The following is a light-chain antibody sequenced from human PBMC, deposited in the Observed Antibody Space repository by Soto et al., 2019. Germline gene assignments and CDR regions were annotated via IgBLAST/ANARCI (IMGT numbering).Light chain of an antibody. CDR3: QSYDSSLSGSRV. J-gene: IGLJ1*01. Sequence: QSVLTQPPSVSGAPGQRVTISCTGSSSNIGAGYDVHWYQQLPGTAPKLLIYANNNRPSGVPDRFSGSKSVTSASLAITGLQAVDEADYYCQSYDSSLSGSRVFGTGTKLTVL. V-gene: IGLV1-40*01. CDR2: ANN. CDR1: SSNIGAGYD.